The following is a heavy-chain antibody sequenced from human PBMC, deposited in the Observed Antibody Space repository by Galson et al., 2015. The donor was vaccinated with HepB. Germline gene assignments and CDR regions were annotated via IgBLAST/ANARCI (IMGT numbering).Heavy chain of an antibody. CDR2: ISSSSSYI. V-gene: IGHV3-21*01. Sequence: SLRLSCAASGFTFSSYSMNWVRQAPGKGLEWVSSISSSSSYIYYADSVKGRFTISRDNAKNSLYLQMNSLRAEDTAVYYCAREGHFDIVATIEETDYYYYYMDVWGKGTTVTVSS. J-gene: IGHJ6*03. CDR1: GFTFSSYS. CDR3: AREGHFDIVATIEETDYYYYYMDV. D-gene: IGHD5-12*01.